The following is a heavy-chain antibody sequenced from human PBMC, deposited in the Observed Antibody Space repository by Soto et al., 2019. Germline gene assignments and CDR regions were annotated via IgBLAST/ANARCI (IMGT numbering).Heavy chain of an antibody. CDR3: TTSPLATSPGAFGI. D-gene: IGHD5-12*01. V-gene: IGHV3-15*01. CDR1: GLPFSNAW. J-gene: IGHJ3*02. CDR2: IKSKTDGGTTDYGTT. Sequence: EVQLVQSGGGLVKPGGSLRLSCAESGLPFSNAWMNWVRQAPGKGLEWVGRIKSKTDGGTTDYGTTDYAAPVRGRFTISTDDSRNTLFLQMNSLKTEDTAVYFCTTSPLATSPGAFGIWSQGTMVTVSS.